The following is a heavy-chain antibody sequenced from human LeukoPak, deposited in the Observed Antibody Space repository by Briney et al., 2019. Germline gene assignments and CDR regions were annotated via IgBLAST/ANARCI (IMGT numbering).Heavy chain of an antibody. Sequence: PSETLSLTCSVSGGSISSGGYYWSWIRLHPGKGLECIGYIYYSGSTYYNPSLKSRVTISVDTSKNQFSLKLSSVTAADTAVYYCARRPLYGAARPIDYWGQGTLVTVSS. CDR3: ARRPLYGAARPIDY. V-gene: IGHV4-31*03. D-gene: IGHD6-6*01. J-gene: IGHJ4*02. CDR2: IYYSGST. CDR1: GGSISSGGYY.